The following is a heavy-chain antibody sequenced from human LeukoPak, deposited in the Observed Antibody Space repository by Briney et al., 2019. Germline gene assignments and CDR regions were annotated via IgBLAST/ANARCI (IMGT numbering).Heavy chain of an antibody. CDR3: AGSGNSGSYSDY. Sequence: GASVKVSCKASGGTFSSYAISWVRQAPGQGLEWMGGIIPIFGTANYAQKFQGRVTITADESTSTAYMELSSLRSEDTAVYYCAGSGNSGSYSDYWGQGTLVTVSS. CDR1: GGTFSSYA. CDR2: IIPIFGTA. V-gene: IGHV1-69*13. D-gene: IGHD1-26*01. J-gene: IGHJ4*02.